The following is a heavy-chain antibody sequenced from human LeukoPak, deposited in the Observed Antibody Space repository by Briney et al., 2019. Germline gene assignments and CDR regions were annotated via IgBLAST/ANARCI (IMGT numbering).Heavy chain of an antibody. Sequence: GGSLRLSCAASGFTFSSYAMSWVRQAPGKGLEWVSAISGSGGSTYYADSVKGRFTISRDNSKNTLYLQMNSLRAEDTAVYYCXXXXVYDSSGYNLFDYWGQGTLVTVSS. D-gene: IGHD3-22*01. CDR1: GFTFSSYA. CDR2: ISGSGGST. V-gene: IGHV3-23*01. J-gene: IGHJ4*02. CDR3: XXXXVYDSSGYNLFDY.